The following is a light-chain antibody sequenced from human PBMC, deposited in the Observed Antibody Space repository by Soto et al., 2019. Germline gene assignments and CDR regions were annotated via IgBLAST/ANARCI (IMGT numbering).Light chain of an antibody. Sequence: EIVLTQSPGTLSLSPGERATLSCRASQSVSSGYLAWYQQKPGQAPRLLIYGASTGATAIPDRFSGSGSGTDFTLTISRLEPEDFAVYYCQQYSSSPSITFGQGTRLEIK. CDR1: QSVSSGY. J-gene: IGKJ5*01. V-gene: IGKV3-20*01. CDR3: QQYSSSPSIT. CDR2: GAS.